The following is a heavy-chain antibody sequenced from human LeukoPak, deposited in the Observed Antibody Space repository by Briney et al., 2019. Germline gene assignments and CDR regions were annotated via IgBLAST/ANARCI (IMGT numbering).Heavy chain of an antibody. J-gene: IGHJ5*02. D-gene: IGHD2-2*01. CDR2: INHSGST. CDR3: ARRRGSFDIVVVPAAMMDGWFDP. Sequence: SETLALTCTVSGGSISSDFNYWGWIRQPPGKGLEWIGEINHSGSTNYNPSLKSRVTISVDTSKNQFSLKLSSVTAADTAVYYCARRRGSFDIVVVPAAMMDGWFDPWGQGTLVTVSS. V-gene: IGHV4-39*07. CDR1: GGSISSDFNY.